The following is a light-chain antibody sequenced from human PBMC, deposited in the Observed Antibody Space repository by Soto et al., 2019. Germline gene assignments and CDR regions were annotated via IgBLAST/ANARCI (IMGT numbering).Light chain of an antibody. CDR1: QSISSY. CDR3: QQCSSWPLIT. Sequence: TGDQSCPPSSVGHRENITCRVSQSISSYLNWFQQKPGTAPKVLIYHASNLQSGVPSRFSGSGSGTDFTLTISSMEPEDFVVYYCQQCSSWPLITFGQGTRLEIK. V-gene: IGKV1-13*02. CDR2: HAS. J-gene: IGKJ5*01.